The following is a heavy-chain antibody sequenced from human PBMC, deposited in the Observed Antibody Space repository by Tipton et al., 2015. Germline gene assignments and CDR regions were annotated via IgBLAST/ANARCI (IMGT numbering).Heavy chain of an antibody. CDR3: ARDLEHGMDV. D-gene: IGHD5-24*01. V-gene: IGHV4-59*01. CDR1: SDSINKYY. J-gene: IGHJ6*02. CDR2: ISYTGNT. Sequence: TLSLTCTVSSDSINKYYWSWIRQPPGKGLEWIGYISYTGNTHYNTSLKSRVTISLDTSKNQFSLTVNSVTAADTAVYYCARDLEHGMDVWGQGTTVTVSS.